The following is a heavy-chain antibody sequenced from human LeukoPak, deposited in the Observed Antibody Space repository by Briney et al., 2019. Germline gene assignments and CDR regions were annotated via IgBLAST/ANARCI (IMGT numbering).Heavy chain of an antibody. J-gene: IGHJ4*02. CDR3: ARPKNWGFTGIFDY. CDR1: GYTFTGYY. V-gene: IGHV1-2*02. Sequence: ASVKVSCKASGYTFTGYYMHWVRQAPGQGLEWMGWINPNSGGTNYAQKFQGRVTMTRDTSISTAYMELSRLRSDDTAVYYCARPKNWGFTGIFDYWGQGTLVTVSS. D-gene: IGHD7-27*01. CDR2: INPNSGGT.